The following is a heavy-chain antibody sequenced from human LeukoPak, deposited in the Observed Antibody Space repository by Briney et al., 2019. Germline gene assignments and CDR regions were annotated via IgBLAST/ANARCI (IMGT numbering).Heavy chain of an antibody. CDR1: GGSISSYH. CDR2: IYYSGST. Sequence: SETLSLTCTVSGGSISSYHWSWIRQPPGKGLEWIGYIYYSGSTYYNPSLKSRVTISVDRSKNQFSLKLSSVTAADTAVYYCARGGYYYDSSAPPDYFDYWGQGTLVTVSS. D-gene: IGHD3-22*01. CDR3: ARGGYYYDSSAPPDYFDY. V-gene: IGHV4-59*12. J-gene: IGHJ4*02.